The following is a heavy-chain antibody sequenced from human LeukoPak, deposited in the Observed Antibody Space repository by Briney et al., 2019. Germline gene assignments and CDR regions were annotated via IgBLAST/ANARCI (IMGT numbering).Heavy chain of an antibody. CDR3: ARKPYYSSSTSCYGYYYCMDV. D-gene: IGHD2-2*01. V-gene: IGHV1-3*01. J-gene: IGHJ6*02. CDR1: GYTLTSYA. Sequence: GASVKVSCKASGYTLTSYAMHWVRQAPGQRLEWMGWINAGNGNTKYSQKFQGRVTITRDTSANTSYMELSSLRSENTAVYYCARKPYYSSSTSCYGYYYCMDVWGQGTTVTVSS. CDR2: INAGNGNT.